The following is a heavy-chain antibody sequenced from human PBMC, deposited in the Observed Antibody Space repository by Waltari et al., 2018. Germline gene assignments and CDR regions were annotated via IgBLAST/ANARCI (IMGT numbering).Heavy chain of an antibody. J-gene: IGHJ6*03. CDR3: ARGLRLCLRTYYYMDV. Sequence: QVQLQQWGAGLLKPSETLSLTCAVYGGSFSGYYWSWIRQPPGKGLEWIGEINHSGSTNYNPSLKSRVTISVDTSKNQFSLKLSSVTAADTAVYYCARGLRLCLRTYYYMDVWGKGTTVTVSS. D-gene: IGHD5-12*01. V-gene: IGHV4-34*01. CDR1: GGSFSGYY. CDR2: INHSGST.